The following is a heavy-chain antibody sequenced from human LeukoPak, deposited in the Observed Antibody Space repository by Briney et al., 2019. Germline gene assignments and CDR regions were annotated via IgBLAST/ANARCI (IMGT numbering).Heavy chain of an antibody. CDR1: GGSISSSNW. V-gene: IGHV4-59*08. CDR3: ASSQWVVPGSH. J-gene: IGHJ4*02. D-gene: IGHD6-19*01. CDR2: VFYSGST. Sequence: SETLSLTCAVSGGSISSSNWWSWIRQPPGKGLEWIGYVFYSGSTNYNPSLKSRATISLDTSKNQFSLKLTSVTAADTAVYYCASSQWVVPGSHWGQGALVIVSS.